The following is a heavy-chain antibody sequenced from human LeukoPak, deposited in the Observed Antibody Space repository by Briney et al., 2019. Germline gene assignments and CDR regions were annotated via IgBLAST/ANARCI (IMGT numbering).Heavy chain of an antibody. CDR2: ISSSSSYI. V-gene: IGHV3-21*01. Sequence: GGFLRLSCAASGFTFSSYSMNWVRQAPGKGLEWVSSISSSSSYIYYADSVKGRFTISRDNAKNSLYLQMNSLRAEDTAVYYCARAVAVAGLDYWGQGTLVTVSS. D-gene: IGHD6-19*01. J-gene: IGHJ4*02. CDR1: GFTFSSYS. CDR3: ARAVAVAGLDY.